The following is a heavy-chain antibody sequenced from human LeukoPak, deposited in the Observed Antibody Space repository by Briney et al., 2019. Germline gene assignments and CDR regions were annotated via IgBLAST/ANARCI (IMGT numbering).Heavy chain of an antibody. D-gene: IGHD3-3*01. J-gene: IGHJ6*03. CDR2: IRYDGSNK. Sequence: GGSLRLSCAASGFTFSSYSMNWVRQAPGKGLEWVAFIRYDGSNKYYADSVKGRFTISRDNSKNTLYLQMNSLTTEDTTVYYCAKDWDPLSISEYYMDVWGKGTTVTVSS. CDR1: GFTFSSYS. V-gene: IGHV3-30*02. CDR3: AKDWDPLSISEYYMDV.